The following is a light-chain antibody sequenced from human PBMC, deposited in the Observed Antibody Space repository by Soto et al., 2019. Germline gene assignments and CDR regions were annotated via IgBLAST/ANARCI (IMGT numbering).Light chain of an antibody. CDR3: AAWDDSLNGVV. V-gene: IGLV1-44*01. CDR1: NSNIGSNT. Sequence: QSVLTQPPSASGTPGQRVTISCSGSNSNIGSNTVNWYQQLPGTAPKLLIYSYNQRPSGVPDRFSGSKSGTSASLAISGLQSEDEADYYCAAWDDSLNGVVFGGGTKPPS. CDR2: SYN. J-gene: IGLJ2*01.